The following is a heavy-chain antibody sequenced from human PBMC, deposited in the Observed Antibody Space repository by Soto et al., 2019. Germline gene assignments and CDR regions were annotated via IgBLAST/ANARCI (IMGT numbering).Heavy chain of an antibody. CDR1: GYTFTSYG. D-gene: IGHD3-3*01. V-gene: IGHV1-18*01. CDR2: ISAYNGNT. J-gene: IGHJ5*02. CDR3: ARDYDFWSANWFDP. Sequence: ASVKVSCTASGYTFTSYGISWVRQAPGQGLEWMGWISAYNGNTNYAQKLQGRVTMTTDTSTSTAYMELRSLRSDDTAVYYCARDYDFWSANWFDPWGQGTLVTVSS.